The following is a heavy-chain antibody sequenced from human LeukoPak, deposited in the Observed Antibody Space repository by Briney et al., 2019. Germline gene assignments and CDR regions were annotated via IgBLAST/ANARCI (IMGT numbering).Heavy chain of an antibody. CDR1: GGTFSSYA. CDR2: IIPIFGTA. V-gene: IGHV1-69*13. J-gene: IGHJ5*02. Sequence: SVKVSCKASGGTFSSYAISWVRQAPGQGLEWMGGIIPIFGTANYAQKFQGRVPITADESTSTAYMELSSLRSEDTAVYYCARGVTMVRGVIINWFDPWGQGTLVTVSS. CDR3: ARGVTMVRGVIINWFDP. D-gene: IGHD3-10*01.